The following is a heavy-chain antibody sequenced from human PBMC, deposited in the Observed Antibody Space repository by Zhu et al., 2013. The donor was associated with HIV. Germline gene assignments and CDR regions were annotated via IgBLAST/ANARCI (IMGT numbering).Heavy chain of an antibody. CDR3: ARDRTTGAHYYYMDV. J-gene: IGHJ6*03. V-gene: IGHV1-8*01. Sequence: QVQLVQSGAEVMKPGTSVKVSCKASGYTFTSYDIHWVRQATGQGLEWMGWMNPKSGNTGYAQKFQGRVTMTRNTSITTAYMELSSLRFEDTALYYCARDRTTGAHYYYMDVWGKGTTVTVSS. CDR1: GYTFTSYD. D-gene: IGHD4-17*01. CDR2: MNPKSGNT.